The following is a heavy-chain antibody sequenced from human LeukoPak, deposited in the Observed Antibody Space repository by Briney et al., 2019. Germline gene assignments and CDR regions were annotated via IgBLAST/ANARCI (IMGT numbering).Heavy chain of an antibody. J-gene: IGHJ4*02. Sequence: GGSLRLSCAASGFTFSSYSMNWVRQAPGKGLEWVSYISSSSSTIYYADSVKGRFTISRDNSKNTLYLQMNSLRAEDTAVYYCAKTFRRYSSGWYYFDYWGQGTLVTVSS. V-gene: IGHV3-48*01. D-gene: IGHD6-13*01. CDR1: GFTFSSYS. CDR3: AKTFRRYSSGWYYFDY. CDR2: ISSSSSTI.